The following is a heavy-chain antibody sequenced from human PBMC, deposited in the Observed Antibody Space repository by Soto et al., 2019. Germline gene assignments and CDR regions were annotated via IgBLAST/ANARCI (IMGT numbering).Heavy chain of an antibody. V-gene: IGHV5-51*01. CDR1: GYSFTSYW. J-gene: IGHJ6*01. CDR2: IYPGDSDT. CDR3: ARGFPRYYHYYGMDV. Sequence: GESLKISCNGSGYSFTSYWIGWVRQMPGKGLEWMGIIYPGDSDTRYSPSFQGQVTISADKSISTAYLQWSSLKASDTAMYYCARGFPRYYHYYGMDVWGQGTTVTVSS.